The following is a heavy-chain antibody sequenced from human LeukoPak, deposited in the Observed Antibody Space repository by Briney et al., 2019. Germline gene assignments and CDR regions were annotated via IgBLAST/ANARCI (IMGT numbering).Heavy chain of an antibody. CDR1: GYTLTELS. D-gene: IGHD6-13*01. J-gene: IGHJ3*02. CDR3: AIGPLGSSSWYPDAFDI. V-gene: IGHV1-24*01. Sequence: ASVKVSCKVSGYTLTELSMHWVRQAPGKGLEWMGGFDPEDGETIYAQKFQGRVTMTEDTSTDTAYMELSSLRSEDTAVYYCAIGPLGSSSWYPDAFDIWGQGTMVTVSS. CDR2: FDPEDGET.